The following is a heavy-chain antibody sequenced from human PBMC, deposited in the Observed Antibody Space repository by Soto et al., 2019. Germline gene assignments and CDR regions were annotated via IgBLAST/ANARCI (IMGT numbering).Heavy chain of an antibody. CDR2: IKDKTDGGTT. J-gene: IGHJ4*02. V-gene: IGHV3-15*07. D-gene: IGHD1-26*01. CDR3: TTDRGSSGTYLVDLYY. Sequence: EVPLVESGGGLVKPGESLRLSFAASGFPFTNAWMNWVRQAPGKGLEWVGRIKDKTDGGTTDYAAPVKGRFTISRDDSKNTLYLQMNSLKTEDTAMYYCTTDRGSSGTYLVDLYYWGQGTLVTVSS. CDR1: GFPFTNAW.